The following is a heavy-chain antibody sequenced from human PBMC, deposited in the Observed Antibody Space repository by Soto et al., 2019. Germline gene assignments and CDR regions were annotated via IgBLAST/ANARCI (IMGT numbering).Heavy chain of an antibody. J-gene: IGHJ4*02. D-gene: IGHD3-22*01. CDR3: AKAYYDSRGYYRDSY. CDR1: GFTFSSYA. Sequence: QVQLVESGGGVVQPGRSLRLSCAASGFTFSSYAMHWVRQAPGKGLEWVAVISYDGSNKYYADSVKGRFTISRDNSKNTPYLQMNSLRAEGTAVYYCAKAYYDSRGYYRDSYWGQGTLVTVS. CDR2: ISYDGSNK. V-gene: IGHV3-30*18.